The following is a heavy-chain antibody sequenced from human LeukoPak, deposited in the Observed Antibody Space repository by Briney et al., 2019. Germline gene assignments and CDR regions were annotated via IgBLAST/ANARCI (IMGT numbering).Heavy chain of an antibody. CDR1: GYTFTSYV. J-gene: IGHJ4*02. Sequence: ASVKVSCKASGYTFTSYVTHWVRQAPGQRPEWMGWINPNSGGTNYAQKFQGRVTMTRDTSISTAYMELSRLRSDDTAVYYCARGLPIVLMVYAELQADYWGQGTLVTVSS. CDR3: ARGLPIVLMVYAELQADY. V-gene: IGHV1-2*02. D-gene: IGHD2-8*01. CDR2: INPNSGGT.